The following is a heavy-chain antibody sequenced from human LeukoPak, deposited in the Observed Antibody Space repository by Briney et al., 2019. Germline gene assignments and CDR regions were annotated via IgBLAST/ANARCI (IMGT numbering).Heavy chain of an antibody. CDR2: IYYSGST. V-gene: IGHV4-31*03. J-gene: IGHJ4*02. CDR3: ARRRAWNFADY. D-gene: IGHD1-7*01. CDR1: GGSISSGGYY. Sequence: SETLSLTCTVSGGSISSGGYYWSWIRQHPGKGLEWIGYIYYSGSTYYNPSLKSRVTISVDTSKNQFSLKLSSVTAADTAVYYCARRRAWNFADYWGQGTLVTVSS.